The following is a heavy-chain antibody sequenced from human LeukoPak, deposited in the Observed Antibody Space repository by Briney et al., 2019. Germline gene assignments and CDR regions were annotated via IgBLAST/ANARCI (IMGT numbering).Heavy chain of an antibody. CDR3: ARGRWSANDSDSSSYRGGFYYMDV. Sequence: SETLSLTCAVYGESFSGYYWTWIRQPPGKGLEWIGEINQSGSARYNLSLKSRLTISVATPKSQFSLDLNSVTAADTAVYYCARGRWSANDSDSSSYRGGFYYMDVWGKGTTVAVSS. D-gene: IGHD3-22*01. CDR1: GESFSGYY. V-gene: IGHV4-34*01. J-gene: IGHJ6*03. CDR2: INQSGSA.